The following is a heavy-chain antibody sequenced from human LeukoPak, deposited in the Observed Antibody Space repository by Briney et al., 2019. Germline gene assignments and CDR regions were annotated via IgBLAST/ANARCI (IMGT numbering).Heavy chain of an antibody. CDR3: ARDNKKTYYDSWSGLNWFDP. Sequence: SETLSLTCTVSGGSISSYYWSWIRQPPGKGLEWIGYIYYSGSTNYNPSLKSRVTISVDTSKNQFSLKLSSVTAADTAVYYCARDNKKTYYDSWSGLNWFDPWGQGTLVTVSS. D-gene: IGHD3-3*01. CDR1: GGSISSYY. J-gene: IGHJ5*02. CDR2: IYYSGST. V-gene: IGHV4-59*01.